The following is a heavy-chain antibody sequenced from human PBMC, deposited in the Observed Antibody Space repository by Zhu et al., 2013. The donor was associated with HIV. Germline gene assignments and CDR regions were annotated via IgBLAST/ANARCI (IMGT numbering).Heavy chain of an antibody. CDR1: GYTFTGYY. Sequence: QVQLVQSGAEVKKPGASVKVSCKASGYTFTGYYMHWVRQAPGQGLEWMGWINPNSGGTNYAQKFQGWVTMTRDTSISTAYMELSRLRSDDTAVYYCARGGGYYDSSGYYPFDYWGQGTLVTVSS. CDR3: ARGGGYYDSSGYYPFDY. J-gene: IGHJ4*02. V-gene: IGHV1-2*04. D-gene: IGHD3-22*01. CDR2: INPNSGGT.